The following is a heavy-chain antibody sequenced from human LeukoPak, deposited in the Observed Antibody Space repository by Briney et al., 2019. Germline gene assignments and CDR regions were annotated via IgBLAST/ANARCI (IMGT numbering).Heavy chain of an antibody. V-gene: IGHV4-39*01. J-gene: IGHJ4*02. CDR1: GGSISGNSYY. D-gene: IGHD3-10*01. Sequence: PSETLSLTCTVSGGSISGNSYYWAWIRQPPGKGLEWIASIHYSGRTNYSPTLQSRVSISVDMSQNQFSLKVNSVTAADTAVHYCATHRTNNYGSGQPFDFWGQGTLVTVSS. CDR3: ATHRTNNYGSGQPFDF. CDR2: IHYSGRT.